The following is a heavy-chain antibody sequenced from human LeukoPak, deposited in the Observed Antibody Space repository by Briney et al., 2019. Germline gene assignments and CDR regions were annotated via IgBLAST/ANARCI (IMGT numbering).Heavy chain of an antibody. CDR1: GGSISSYY. CDR2: IYTSGST. CDR3: ARGGYYGSGSYGFDY. D-gene: IGHD3-10*01. J-gene: IGHJ4*02. Sequence: SETLSLTCTVSGGSISSYYWSWIRQPAGKGLEWIGRIYTSGSTNYNPSLKSRVTMSVDTSKNQFSPKLSSVTAADTAVYYCARGGYYGSGSYGFDYWGQGTLVTVSS. V-gene: IGHV4-4*07.